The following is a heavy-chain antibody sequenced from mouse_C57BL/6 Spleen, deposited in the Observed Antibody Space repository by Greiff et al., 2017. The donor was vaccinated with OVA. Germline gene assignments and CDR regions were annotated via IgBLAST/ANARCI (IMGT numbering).Heavy chain of an antibody. Sequence: EVQLQQSGPELVKPGASVKISCKASGYTFTDYYMNWVKQSHGKSLEWIGDINPNNGGTSYNQKFKGKATVTVDKSSSTAYMELRSLTSEYSAVYYCARSAYSYAMDYWGQGTSVTVSS. V-gene: IGHV1-26*01. CDR1: GYTFTDYY. CDR2: INPNNGGT. J-gene: IGHJ4*01. CDR3: ARSAYSYAMDY. D-gene: IGHD2-12*01.